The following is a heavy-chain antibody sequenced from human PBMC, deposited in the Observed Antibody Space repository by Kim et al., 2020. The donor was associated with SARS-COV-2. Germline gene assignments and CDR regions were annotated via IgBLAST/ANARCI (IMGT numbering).Heavy chain of an antibody. V-gene: IGHV3-21*04. D-gene: IGHD5-18*01. Sequence: GGSLRLSCAASGFTFSSYSMNWVRQAPGKGLEWVSSISSSSSYIYYADSVKGRFTISRDNAKNSLYLQMNSLRAEDTAVYYCARAKNVDTAMDYDYWGQGTLVTVSS. CDR1: GFTFSSYS. J-gene: IGHJ4*02. CDR2: ISSSSSYI. CDR3: ARAKNVDTAMDYDY.